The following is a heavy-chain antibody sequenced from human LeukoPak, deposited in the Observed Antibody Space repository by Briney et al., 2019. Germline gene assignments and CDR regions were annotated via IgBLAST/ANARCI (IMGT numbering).Heavy chain of an antibody. V-gene: IGHV3-23*01. Sequence: GGSLRLSCAASEFIFCSYGMSWVRQAPGKGLEWVSAISASGGGTYYADSVKGRFTISRDNSRNTLYLQMNSLRAEDTAIYYCAKEVTPGALLYGPFDYWGQGTLVTVSS. CDR2: ISASGGGT. CDR3: AKEVTPGALLYGPFDY. CDR1: EFIFCSYG. J-gene: IGHJ4*02. D-gene: IGHD4-23*01.